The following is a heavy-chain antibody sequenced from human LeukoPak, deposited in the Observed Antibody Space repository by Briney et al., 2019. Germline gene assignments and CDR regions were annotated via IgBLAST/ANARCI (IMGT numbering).Heavy chain of an antibody. D-gene: IGHD6-19*01. CDR2: IKQDGSEK. Sequence: GGSLRLSCAACGFTFSNYWMSWVRQAPGKGLEGVANIKQDGSEKFYVDSVKGRFTISRDNDKKSLYLQMNSLGVEDTAVYYCGRVQGSSGPGVFEYWGQGTLVTVSS. J-gene: IGHJ4*02. CDR3: GRVQGSSGPGVFEY. CDR1: GFTFSNYW. V-gene: IGHV3-7*01.